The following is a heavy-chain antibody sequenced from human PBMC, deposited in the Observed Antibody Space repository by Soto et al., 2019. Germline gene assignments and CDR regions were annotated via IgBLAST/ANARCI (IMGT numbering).Heavy chain of an antibody. V-gene: IGHV4-30-2*01. CDR1: GGSISSGGYS. Sequence: PSETLSLTCAVSGGSISSGGYSWSWIRQPPGKGLEWIGYIYHSGSTYYNPSLKSRVTISVDRSKNQFSLKLSSVTAADTAVYYCARGYYGSGSYYYYYYGMDVWGQGTTVTVSS. CDR3: ARGYYGSGSYYYYYYGMDV. CDR2: IYHSGST. D-gene: IGHD3-10*01. J-gene: IGHJ6*02.